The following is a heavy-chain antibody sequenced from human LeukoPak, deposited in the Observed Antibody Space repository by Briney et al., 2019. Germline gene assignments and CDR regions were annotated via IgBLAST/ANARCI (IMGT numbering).Heavy chain of an antibody. J-gene: IGHJ6*02. CDR2: IKQDGSEK. V-gene: IGHV3-7*02. Sequence: PWGSLRLSCAASGFTVSSNYMSWVRQAPGKGLEGVANIKQDGSEKYYVDSVKGRFTISRDNAKNSLYLQMNSLRAEDTAVYYCARPSSRSSGYLGMDVWGQGATVTVSS. D-gene: IGHD6-13*01. CDR1: GFTVSSNY. CDR3: ARPSSRSSGYLGMDV.